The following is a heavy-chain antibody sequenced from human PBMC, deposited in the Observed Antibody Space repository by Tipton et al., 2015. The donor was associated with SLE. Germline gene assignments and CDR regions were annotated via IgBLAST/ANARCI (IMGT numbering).Heavy chain of an antibody. CDR1: GFTFSTYA. V-gene: IGHV3-30*04. Sequence: SLRLSCAASGFTFSTYAMHWVRQAPGKGLEWVAVISYDGSNKYYADSVKGRFTISRDNSKNTLYLQMNSLRAEDTAVYYCARDLGSYYHDAFDIWGQGTMVTVSS. CDR3: ARDLGSYYHDAFDI. D-gene: IGHD1-26*01. CDR2: ISYDGSNK. J-gene: IGHJ3*02.